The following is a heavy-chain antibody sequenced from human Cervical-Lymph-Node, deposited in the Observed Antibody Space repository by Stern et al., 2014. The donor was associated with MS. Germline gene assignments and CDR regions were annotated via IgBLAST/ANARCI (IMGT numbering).Heavy chain of an antibody. V-gene: IGHV3-23*01. D-gene: IGHD3-3*01. CDR3: AKVSAGISIFGVFDS. CDR1: GFTFSSYG. Sequence: EDQLLESGGGLGQPGGSLRLSCAASGFTFSSYGLNWVRQAPGKGLQWVSAISDSGNSAYYADYVQGRFTISRDNSKNTLSLHMNSLRAEDTAVYYCAKVSAGISIFGVFDSWGQGTLVSVSS. CDR2: ISDSGNSA. J-gene: IGHJ4*02.